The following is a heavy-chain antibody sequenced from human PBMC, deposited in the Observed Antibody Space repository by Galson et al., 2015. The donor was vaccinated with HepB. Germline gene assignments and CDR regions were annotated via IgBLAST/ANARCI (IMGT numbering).Heavy chain of an antibody. V-gene: IGHV3-11*03. D-gene: IGHD1-26*01. Sequence: SLRLSCAASGFTFRSYYMNWIRQAPGKGLEWISHISDTGSFTSYADSVKGRFTISRDNAENSLFLQMNSLRAEDTAVYYCATGGGTFDYWGQGTLVTVSS. CDR1: GFTFRSYY. CDR3: ATGGGTFDY. CDR2: ISDTGSFT. J-gene: IGHJ4*02.